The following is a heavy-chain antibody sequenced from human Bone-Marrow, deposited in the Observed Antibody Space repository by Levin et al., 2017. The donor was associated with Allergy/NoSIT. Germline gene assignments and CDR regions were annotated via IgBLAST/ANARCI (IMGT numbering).Heavy chain of an antibody. J-gene: IGHJ4*02. CDR2: ISYTGST. D-gene: IGHD1-1*01. V-gene: IGHV4-39*07. Sequence: TSETLSLTCTVSGGSLSSSSYYWGWIRQPPGKGLEWIGSISYTGSTYYNPSLKSRVIISIDTSRNQFSLKLSSVTAADTAVYYCARDRAATAPFDYWGQGTLVTVSS. CDR3: ARDRAATAPFDY. CDR1: GGSLSSSSYY.